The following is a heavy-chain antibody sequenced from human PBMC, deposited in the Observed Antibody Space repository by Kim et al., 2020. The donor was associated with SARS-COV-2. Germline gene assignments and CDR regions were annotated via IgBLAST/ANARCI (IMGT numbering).Heavy chain of an antibody. CDR3: ARERGRGTIARPEGDYGDHPFDP. Sequence: SVKVSCKASGGTFSSYAISWVRQAPGQGLEWMGGIIPIFGTANYAQKFQGRVTITADESTSTAYMELSSLRSEDTAVYYCARERGRGTIARPEGDYGDHPFDPWGQGTLVTVSS. CDR2: IIPIFGTA. V-gene: IGHV1-69*13. J-gene: IGHJ5*02. D-gene: IGHD4-17*01. CDR1: GGTFSSYA.